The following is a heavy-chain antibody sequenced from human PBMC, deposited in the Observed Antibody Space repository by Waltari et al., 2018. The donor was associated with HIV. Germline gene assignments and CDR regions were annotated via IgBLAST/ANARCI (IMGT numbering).Heavy chain of an antibody. CDR3: ASARETMGVDFDS. CDR1: GGAFSSYS. J-gene: IGHJ4*02. CDR2: IIPMSNTP. V-gene: IGHV1-69*08. Sequence: QVQLVQSGAEVKKPGSSVKVSCKAPGGAFSSYSINWVRKAPGQGLEWLGRIIPMSNTPNNAQKFQGRVTITADKSTSTAYMELTSLRSDDTAVYYCASARETMGVDFDSWGLGTLVTVSS. D-gene: IGHD3-16*01.